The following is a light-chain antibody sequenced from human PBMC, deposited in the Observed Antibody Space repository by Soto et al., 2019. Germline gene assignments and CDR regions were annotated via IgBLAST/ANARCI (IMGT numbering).Light chain of an antibody. Sequence: ETVMTQSPATLSVSPGERATLSCRASQNINRNLAWYQQKPGQAPRLLIYGASTRVTGIPVRFSGSGSGTHFSLTISSLQSEDFAVYYCQQYNEWPPLTFGGGTKVEIK. CDR1: QNINRN. CDR2: GAS. V-gene: IGKV3D-15*01. J-gene: IGKJ4*01. CDR3: QQYNEWPPLT.